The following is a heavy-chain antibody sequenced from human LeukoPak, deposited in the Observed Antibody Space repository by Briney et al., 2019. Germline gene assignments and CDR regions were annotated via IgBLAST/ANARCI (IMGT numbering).Heavy chain of an antibody. Sequence: SETLSLTCAVNGGSFTGYYWSWIRQFPRKGLEWIGEINHSGSTNYNSSLKSRLTISVDTSKNQLSLKLSSVTAADTAIYYCARGGYGPGSHYKYWGQGTLVTVSS. CDR1: GGSFTGYY. D-gene: IGHD3-10*01. CDR3: ARGGYGPGSHYKY. CDR2: INHSGST. V-gene: IGHV4-34*01. J-gene: IGHJ4*02.